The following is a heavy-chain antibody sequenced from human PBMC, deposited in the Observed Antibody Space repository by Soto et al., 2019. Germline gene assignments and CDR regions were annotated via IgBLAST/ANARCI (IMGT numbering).Heavy chain of an antibody. Sequence: LRLSCAASGFTFSGSAMHWVRQASGKGLEWVGRIRSKANSYATAYAASVKGRFTISRDDSKNTAYLQMNSLKTEDTAVYYCTRGVVVDATRLGSGYYYGMDVWGQGTTVTVYS. CDR1: GFTFSGSA. D-gene: IGHD2-15*01. V-gene: IGHV3-73*01. CDR3: TRGVVVDATRLGSGYYYGMDV. CDR2: IRSKANSYAT. J-gene: IGHJ6*02.